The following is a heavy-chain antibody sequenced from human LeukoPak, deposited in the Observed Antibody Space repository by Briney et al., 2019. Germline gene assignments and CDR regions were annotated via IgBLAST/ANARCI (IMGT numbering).Heavy chain of an antibody. CDR1: GYTFTGYY. CDR3: ARRSYGDYPDYFQH. Sequence: ASVKVSCKASGYTFTGYYMHWVRQAPGQGLEWMGWINPNNDGTNYAQKFQGRVTMTRDTSISTAYMELSRLRSDDTAVYYCARRSYGDYPDYFQHWGQGTLVTVSS. V-gene: IGHV1-2*02. J-gene: IGHJ1*01. CDR2: INPNNDGT. D-gene: IGHD4-17*01.